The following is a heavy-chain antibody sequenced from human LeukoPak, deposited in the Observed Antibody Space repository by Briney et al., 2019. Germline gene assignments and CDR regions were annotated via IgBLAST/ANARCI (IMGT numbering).Heavy chain of an antibody. J-gene: IGHJ4*02. CDR3: ARVGCSSTSCSPGFDY. CDR2: IIPILGIA. Sequence: SVKVSCKASGGTFSSYAISWVRQAPGQGLEWMGRIIPILGIANYAQKFQGRVTITADKSTSTAYMELSSLRSEDTAVYYCARVGCSSTSCSPGFDYWAREPWSPSPQ. V-gene: IGHV1-69*04. CDR1: GGTFSSYA. D-gene: IGHD2-2*01.